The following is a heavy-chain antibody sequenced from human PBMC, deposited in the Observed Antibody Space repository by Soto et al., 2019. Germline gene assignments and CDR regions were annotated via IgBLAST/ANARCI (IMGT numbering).Heavy chain of an antibody. V-gene: IGHV4-59*01. CDR2: IYYSGNT. J-gene: IGHJ5*02. D-gene: IGHD2-21*02. CDR1: GGSISSDY. Sequence: SETLSLTCTVSGGSISSDYWSWIRQPPGKGLEWIGYIYYSGNTNYNPSLKSRVTISVDTSKNQFSLKLSSVTAADTAVYYCVCLVYCGGDWYSGECFDPWGQGTLVTVSS. CDR3: VCLVYCGGDWYSGECFDP.